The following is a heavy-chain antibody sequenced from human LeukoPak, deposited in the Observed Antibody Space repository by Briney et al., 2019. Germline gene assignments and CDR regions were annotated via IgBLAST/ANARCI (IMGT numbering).Heavy chain of an antibody. V-gene: IGHV3-33*01. CDR2: IWYDGSNK. D-gene: IGHD3-22*01. J-gene: IGHJ4*02. Sequence: GGSLRLSCAASGFTFSSYGMHWVRQAPGKGLEWVAVIWYDGSNKYYTDSVKGRFTISRDNSKNTLYLQMNSLRAEDTAVYYCARGMYYYDSSGYYYEGDGYYFDYWGQGTLVTVSS. CDR3: ARGMYYYDSSGYYYEGDGYYFDY. CDR1: GFTFSSYG.